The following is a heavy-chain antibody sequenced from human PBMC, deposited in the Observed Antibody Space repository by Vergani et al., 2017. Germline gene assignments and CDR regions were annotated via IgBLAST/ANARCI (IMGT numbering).Heavy chain of an antibody. Sequence: QVQLVESGGGVVQPGRSLRLSCAASGFTFSSYGMHWVRQAPGKGLEWVAGIWYDGSNKYYADSVKGRFTISRDNSKNTLYLQMNSLRAEDTAVYYCAKDRDVEDSGWGYFDYWGQGTLVTVSS. V-gene: IGHV3-33*06. CDR2: IWYDGSNK. CDR1: GFTFSSYG. CDR3: AKDRDVEDSGWGYFDY. J-gene: IGHJ4*02. D-gene: IGHD5-12*01.